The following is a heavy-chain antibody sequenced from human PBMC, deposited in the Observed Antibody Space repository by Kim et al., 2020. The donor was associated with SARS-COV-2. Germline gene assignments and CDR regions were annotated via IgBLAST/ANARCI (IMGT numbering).Heavy chain of an antibody. CDR2: ISSSGSTI. CDR3: ARGGGVVLTRNYYYGMDV. V-gene: IGHV3-48*03. D-gene: IGHD3-3*01. Sequence: GGSLRLSCAASGFTFSSYEMNWVRQAPGKGLEWVSYISSSGSTIYYADSVKGRFTISRDNAKNSLYLQMNSLRAEDTAVYYCARGGGVVLTRNYYYGMDVWGQGTTVTVSS. CDR1: GFTFSSYE. J-gene: IGHJ6*02.